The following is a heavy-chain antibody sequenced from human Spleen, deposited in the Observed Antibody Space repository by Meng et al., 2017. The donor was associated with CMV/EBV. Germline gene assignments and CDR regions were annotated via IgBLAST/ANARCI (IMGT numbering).Heavy chain of an antibody. D-gene: IGHD3-10*01. Sequence: LSCAASGFTVSSTYMSWVRQAPGKGLEWVSVIYSGGSTYYADSVKGRFTISRDNSKNTLYLQMNSLRAEDTAVYYCAREGVISGFDYWGQGTLVTVSS. CDR2: IYSGGST. V-gene: IGHV3-53*01. CDR3: AREGVISGFDY. J-gene: IGHJ4*02. CDR1: GFTVSSTY.